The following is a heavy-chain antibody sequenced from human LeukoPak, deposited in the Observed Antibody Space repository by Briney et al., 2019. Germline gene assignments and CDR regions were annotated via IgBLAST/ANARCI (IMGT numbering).Heavy chain of an antibody. Sequence: FYTDSVKGRFTISRDNSKNTLYLQMNSLRTEDTAVYYCARAGYCSGGSCANPIDYWGQGTLVTVSS. J-gene: IGHJ4*02. V-gene: IGHV3-30*07. D-gene: IGHD2-15*01. CDR3: ARAGYCSGGSCANPIDY.